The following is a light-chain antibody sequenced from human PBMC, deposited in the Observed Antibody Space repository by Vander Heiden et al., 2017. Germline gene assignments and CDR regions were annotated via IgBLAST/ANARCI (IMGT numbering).Light chain of an antibody. CDR2: DDT. CDR3: MSFIGGNSYV. Sequence: QSALTQPASVSGSPGQSFTISCTGTSRDVGIYNSVSWYQQHPGKAPKLMIYDDTSRPSGVSNRFYGSKSGNTASLSISGLQAEDEADYYCMSFIGGNSYVFGPGTKVTVL. CDR1: SRDVGIYNS. V-gene: IGLV2-14*03. J-gene: IGLJ1*01.